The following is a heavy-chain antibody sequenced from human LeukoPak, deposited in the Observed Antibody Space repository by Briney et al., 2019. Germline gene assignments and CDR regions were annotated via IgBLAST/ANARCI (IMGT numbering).Heavy chain of an antibody. V-gene: IGHV4-39*01. Sequence: SETLSLTCTASGGSISSSSHYWGWIRQPPGKGLEWIGVGTYYNPSLKNRVTISRDTSKNQFSLKLSSVTAADTAIYYCARAGYSYGIISYFDSWGQGTLVTVSS. J-gene: IGHJ4*02. CDR3: ARAGYSYGIISYFDS. D-gene: IGHD5-18*01. CDR1: GGSISSSSHY. CDR2: VGT.